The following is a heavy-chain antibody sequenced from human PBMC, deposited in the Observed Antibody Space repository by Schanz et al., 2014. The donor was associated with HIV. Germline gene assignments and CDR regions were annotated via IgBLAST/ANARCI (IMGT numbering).Heavy chain of an antibody. V-gene: IGHV3-30*18. Sequence: VQLVESGGGLVKPGGSLRLSCRGSRLTFSGYRMNWVRQAPGKGLEWVAVSSHDGSVKFYGDSVKGRFTISRDTFKNTVYLQMSSLRVEDTAVYYCANEEVPNDYWGQGTLVTVSP. J-gene: IGHJ4*02. CDR2: SSHDGSVK. CDR1: RLTFSGYR. CDR3: ANEEVPNDY.